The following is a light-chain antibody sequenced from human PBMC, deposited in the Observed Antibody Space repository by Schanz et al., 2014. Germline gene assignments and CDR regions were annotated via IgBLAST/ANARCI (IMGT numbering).Light chain of an antibody. CDR1: SSDVGGYNY. Sequence: QSALTQPASVSGSPGQSITISCTGTSSDVGGYNYVSWYQQNPGKAPKLMIYDVSYRPSGVSNRFSGSKSGNTASLTISGLQAEDEADYYCSSYTSSSTPWVFGGGTKLTVL. CDR2: DVS. CDR3: SSYTSSSTPWV. V-gene: IGLV2-14*01. J-gene: IGLJ3*02.